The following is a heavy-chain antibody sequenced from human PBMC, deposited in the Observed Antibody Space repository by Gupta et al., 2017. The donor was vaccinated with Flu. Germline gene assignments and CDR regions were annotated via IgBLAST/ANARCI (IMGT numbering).Heavy chain of an antibody. Sequence: QVQVVQSGGEVKKPGASVKVSCKASGYTFASYGMSWVRQAPGQGLEWMGWISGYNGNRILAQKFQGRVTVTTDTSRSTASMELRSLRSDDTAVYYCARSPPSYDFWSGFHTGFDYWGQGDLVTVSS. D-gene: IGHD3-3*01. CDR2: ISGYNGNR. J-gene: IGHJ4*02. CDR1: GYTFASYG. V-gene: IGHV1-18*01. CDR3: ARSPPSYDFWSGFHTGFDY.